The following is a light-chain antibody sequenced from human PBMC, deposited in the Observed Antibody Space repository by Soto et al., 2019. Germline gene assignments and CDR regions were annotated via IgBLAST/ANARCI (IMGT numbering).Light chain of an antibody. J-gene: IGLJ7*01. CDR2: DTN. V-gene: IGLV7-46*01. CDR3: LLSYSGAAV. Sequence: QAVVTREPSLTVSPGGTVTLTCGSSTGAVTSGHYPYWFQQKPGQAPRTLIYDTNKRHSCTPARFSGSLLGGNAALILSGAQSEDEAEYYCLLSYSGAAVFGGGTQLTVL. CDR1: TGAVTSGHY.